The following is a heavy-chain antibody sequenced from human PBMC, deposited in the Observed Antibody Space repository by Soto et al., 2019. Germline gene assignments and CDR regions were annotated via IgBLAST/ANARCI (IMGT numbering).Heavy chain of an antibody. CDR2: ISGYVSST. CDR1: EFKSSSYG. Sequence: GGSKRDPWTASEFKSSSYGRRWISKEIGKGLLLVSLISGYVSSTTYPDSVKGRFIISRDNAKNTLYLHMNSLRAEDTSVFFCTRPRYDVSGTPFDHWCQGTLVTVSS. D-gene: IGHD3-22*01. V-gene: IGHV3-74*01. CDR3: TRPRYDVSGTPFDH. J-gene: IGHJ4*02.